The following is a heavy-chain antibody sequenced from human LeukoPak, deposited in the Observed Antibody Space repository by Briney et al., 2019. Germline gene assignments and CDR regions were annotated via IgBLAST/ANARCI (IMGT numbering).Heavy chain of an antibody. D-gene: IGHD3-10*01. CDR2: ISSSGSTI. Sequence: GGSLRLSCAASGFTFSDYYMSWIRQAPGKGLEWVSYISSSGSTIYYADSVKGRFTISRDNAKNSLYLQMNSLRAEDTAVYYCARDSYGSGSYYLYYYYYYMDVWGKGTTVTISS. J-gene: IGHJ6*03. CDR3: ARDSYGSGSYYLYYYYYYMDV. V-gene: IGHV3-11*01. CDR1: GFTFSDYY.